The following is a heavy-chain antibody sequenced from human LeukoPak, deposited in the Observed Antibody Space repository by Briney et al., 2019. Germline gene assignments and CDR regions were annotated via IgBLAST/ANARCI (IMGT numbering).Heavy chain of an antibody. D-gene: IGHD3-22*01. Sequence: ASVKVSCKASGYTFTGYYMHWVRQVPGQGLEWMGRINPNSGGTNYAQKFQGRVTMTRDTSISTAYMELSRLRSDDTAVYYCARGWVYYDSSGLPIMSWGQGTLVTVSS. CDR3: ARGWVYYDSSGLPIMS. CDR2: INPNSGGT. V-gene: IGHV1-2*06. CDR1: GYTFTGYY. J-gene: IGHJ5*02.